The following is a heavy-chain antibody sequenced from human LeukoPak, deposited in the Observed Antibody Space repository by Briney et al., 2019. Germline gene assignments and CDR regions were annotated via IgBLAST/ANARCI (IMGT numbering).Heavy chain of an antibody. J-gene: IGHJ4*02. CDR1: GFTFSSYG. V-gene: IGHV3-33*06. D-gene: IGHD1-26*01. CDR2: IWYDGSNK. Sequence: GGSLRLSCAASGFTFSSYGMHWVRQAPGKGLEWVAVIWYDGSNKYYADSVKGQFTISRDNSKNTLYLQMNSLRAEDTAVYYCAKASDAGAPFDYWGQGTLVTVSS. CDR3: AKASDAGAPFDY.